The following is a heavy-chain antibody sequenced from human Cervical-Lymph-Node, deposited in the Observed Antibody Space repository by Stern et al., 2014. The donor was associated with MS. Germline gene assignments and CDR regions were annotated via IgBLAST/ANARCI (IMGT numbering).Heavy chain of an antibody. J-gene: IGHJ4*02. V-gene: IGHV3-48*04. CDR3: TRGTGY. CDR2: ISSSGSDR. CDR1: GFTFSSYS. Sequence: VQLVESGGDLVPPGGSLRLSCEGSGFTFSSYSMNWVRQAPGKGLEWIAPISSSGSDRHYAESVKGRLTISKDNANNSLYLHMKSLTVEDTAVYYCTRGTGYWGQGTLVTVSS.